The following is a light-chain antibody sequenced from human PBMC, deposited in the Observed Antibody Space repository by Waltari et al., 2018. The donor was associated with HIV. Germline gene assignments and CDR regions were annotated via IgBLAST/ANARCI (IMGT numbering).Light chain of an antibody. CDR2: DAS. Sequence: VMTQSPATLSVSPGQRATLSWGASQSVRNRLAWYQQRPGQSPRLLIYDASTRATGVPDRFSASGSVTEFTLTITSLQSEDFALYYCQAFGGTFGPGTRV. CDR1: QSVRNR. V-gene: IGKV3-15*01. CDR3: QAFGGT. J-gene: IGKJ3*01.